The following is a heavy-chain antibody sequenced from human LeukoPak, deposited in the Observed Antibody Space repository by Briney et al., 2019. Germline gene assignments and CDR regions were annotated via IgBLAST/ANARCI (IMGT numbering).Heavy chain of an antibody. V-gene: IGHV3-48*03. CDR3: ARDWDCSSTSCYGGWFDP. Sequence: GGSLILSCAASGFTFSSYEMNWVRQAPGKGLEWVSYISSSGSTTHYADSVKGRFTISRDNAKNSLYLQMNSLRAEDTAVYYCARDWDCSSTSCYGGWFDPWGQGTLVTVSS. D-gene: IGHD2-2*01. CDR2: ISSSGSTT. CDR1: GFTFSSYE. J-gene: IGHJ5*02.